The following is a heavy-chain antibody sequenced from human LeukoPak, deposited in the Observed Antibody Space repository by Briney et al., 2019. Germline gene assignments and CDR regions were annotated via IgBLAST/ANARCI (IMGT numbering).Heavy chain of an antibody. CDR2: IDYSGST. D-gene: IGHD6-13*01. Sequence: SETLSLTCTVSGGSISSYYWSWIRQPPGKGLEWIGYIDYSGSTIHNPSLKSRVTISVNTSKNQFSLQLSSVTAADTAVYYCARSGGLYTSTWYFHHWGQGTLVTVSS. V-gene: IGHV4-59*01. J-gene: IGHJ1*01. CDR3: ARSGGLYTSTWYFHH. CDR1: GGSISSYY.